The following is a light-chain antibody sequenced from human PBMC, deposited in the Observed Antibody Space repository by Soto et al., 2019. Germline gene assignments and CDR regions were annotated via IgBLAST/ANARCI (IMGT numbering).Light chain of an antibody. J-gene: IGKJ3*01. CDR1: ESLLHGNGYNY. V-gene: IGKV2-28*01. CDR3: MQALQTPFT. Sequence: DIVMSQSPLSLPVTPGEPASISCRSGESLLHGNGYNYLDWYLQKPGQSPQLLIYLGSTRASGVPDRVSGSGSGTDFTLKISRVEAEDVGVYFCMQALQTPFTFGPGTKVEIK. CDR2: LGS.